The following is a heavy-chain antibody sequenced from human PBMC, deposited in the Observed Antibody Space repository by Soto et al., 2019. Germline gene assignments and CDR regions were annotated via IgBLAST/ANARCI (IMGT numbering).Heavy chain of an antibody. CDR1: GFTFSSYW. CDR2: IKQDGSEK. V-gene: IGHV3-7*01. Sequence: EVQLVESGGGLVQPGGSLRLSCAASGFTFSSYWMSWVRQAPGKGLEWVANIKQDGSEKYYVDSVKGRFTNSRDNAKNSLYLQMNRLRAEDTAVYYCASERYSYCAFWSGALAYYYSGMDVWGQGTTVTVSS. D-gene: IGHD3-3*01. CDR3: ASERYSYCAFWSGALAYYYSGMDV. J-gene: IGHJ6*02.